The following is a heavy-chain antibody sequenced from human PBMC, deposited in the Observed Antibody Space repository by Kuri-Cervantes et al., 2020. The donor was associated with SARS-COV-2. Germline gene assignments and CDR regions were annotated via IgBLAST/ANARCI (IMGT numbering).Heavy chain of an antibody. D-gene: IGHD2-21*01. V-gene: IGHV4-59*01. CDR1: GGSISGYY. CDR3: ARRFGDYGQFDY. J-gene: IGHJ4*02. Sequence: GSLRLSCSVSGGSISGYYWSWIRQPPGKGLEWIGNIYFTGNTNYNPALGSRVTISIDTPKNQFSLMLGSLTAADTAVYYCARRFGDYGQFDYWGQGTLVTVSS. CDR2: IYFTGNT.